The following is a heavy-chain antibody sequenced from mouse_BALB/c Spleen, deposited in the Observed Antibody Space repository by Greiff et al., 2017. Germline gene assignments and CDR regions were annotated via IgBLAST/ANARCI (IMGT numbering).Heavy chain of an antibody. V-gene: IGHV3-2*02. CDR2: ISYSGST. D-gene: IGHD4-1*01. Sequence: EVQGVESGPGLVKPSQSLSLTCTVTGYSITSDYAWNWIRQFPGNKLEWMGYISYSGSTSYNPSLKSRISITRDTSKNQFFLQLNSVTTEDTATYYCARRGLTGTWDYWGQGTTLTVSS. J-gene: IGHJ2*01. CDR3: ARRGLTGTWDY. CDR1: GYSITSDYA.